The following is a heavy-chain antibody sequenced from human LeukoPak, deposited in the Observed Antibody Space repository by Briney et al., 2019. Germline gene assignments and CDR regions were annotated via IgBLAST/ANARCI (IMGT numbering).Heavy chain of an antibody. CDR3: ANSKTTVANFDY. CDR1: GFTFSDSA. V-gene: IGHV3-23*01. J-gene: IGHJ4*02. Sequence: PGGSLRLSCGASGFTFSDSAMNWVRQAPGKGLEWVSSISGYSSSAYYADSVKGRFTISRDNSKSALYLQMNSLRAEDTAIYYCANSKTTVANFDYWGQGTLVTVSS. CDR2: ISGYSSSA. D-gene: IGHD4-23*01.